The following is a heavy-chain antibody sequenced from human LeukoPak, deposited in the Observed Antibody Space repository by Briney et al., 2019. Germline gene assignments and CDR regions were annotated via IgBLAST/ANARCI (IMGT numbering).Heavy chain of an antibody. J-gene: IGHJ4*02. D-gene: IGHD4-23*01. CDR1: EFTFSTYS. Sequence: GGSLRLSCAASEFTFSTYSMNWVRQAPGKGLEWVSIISGGSSDIHYADSVKGRFTISRDNAKNSLYLQVNSLRVEDTAVYYCARGATMATRHLDYWGQGTLVTVSS. CDR3: ARGATMATRHLDY. V-gene: IGHV3-21*01. CDR2: ISGGSSDI.